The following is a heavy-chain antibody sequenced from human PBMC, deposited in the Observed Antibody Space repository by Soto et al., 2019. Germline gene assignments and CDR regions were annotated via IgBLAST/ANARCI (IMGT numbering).Heavy chain of an antibody. CDR3: ARALRGYDWNRRTDYFHGLDV. V-gene: IGHV4-61*03. D-gene: IGHD1-20*01. Sequence: PSETLSLTCIVSGGSVGSGTYYWSWIRQSPGKGLEWIGYIYYSGDTNYNPSLKSRVTVSVDTSQNRFSLKLRSATAADTAVYFCARALRGYDWNRRTDYFHGLDVWGQGTTVTVSS. CDR2: IYYSGDT. J-gene: IGHJ6*02. CDR1: GGSVGSGTYY.